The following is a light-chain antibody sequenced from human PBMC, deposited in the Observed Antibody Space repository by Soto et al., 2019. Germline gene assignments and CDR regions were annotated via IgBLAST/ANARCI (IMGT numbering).Light chain of an antibody. V-gene: IGLV2-23*02. CDR2: EVS. CDR1: SSDVGSYNL. Sequence: QSALTQPASVSGSPGQSITISCTGTSSDVGSYNLVSWYQQHPGKAHKLMIYEVSQRPSGVSNRCSGSKSGNTASLTISGLQAEAEADYYCCSYAGSRWVFGGGTKLTVL. J-gene: IGLJ3*02. CDR3: CSYAGSRWV.